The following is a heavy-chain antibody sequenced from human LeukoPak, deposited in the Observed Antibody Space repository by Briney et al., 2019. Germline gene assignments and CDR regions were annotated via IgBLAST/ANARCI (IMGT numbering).Heavy chain of an antibody. CDR1: GGSISSRPYY. J-gene: IGHJ4*02. D-gene: IGHD2-15*01. CDR3: ARPNIRYCSGGACSNDGSDY. CDR2: IYYSGGT. Sequence: PSETLSLTCTVSGGSISSRPYYWGWVRQPPGKGLEWIGSIYYSGGTYYSPSLKSRVTISVDTSKNQFSLKLSSVTAADTAVYYCARPNIRYCSGGACSNDGSDYWGQGTLVTVSS. V-gene: IGHV4-39*07.